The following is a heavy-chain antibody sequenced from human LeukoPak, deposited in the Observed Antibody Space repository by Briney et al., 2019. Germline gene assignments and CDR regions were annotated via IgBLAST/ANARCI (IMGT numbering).Heavy chain of an antibody. J-gene: IGHJ3*02. Sequence: PGGSLRLSCAASGFTFSNYAIHWVRQAPGKGLDWVAVVSFDGSKKYYADSVKGRFTISRDNSKNTLYLQMNSLRAEDTAVYYCAKVHAFDIWGQGTMVTVSS. V-gene: IGHV3-30-3*01. CDR2: VSFDGSKK. CDR3: AKVHAFDI. CDR1: GFTFSNYA.